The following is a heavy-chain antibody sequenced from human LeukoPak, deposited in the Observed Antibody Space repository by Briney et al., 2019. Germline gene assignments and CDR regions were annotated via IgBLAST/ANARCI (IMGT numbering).Heavy chain of an antibody. CDR3: ARDGIFRNYSDYIPPRAFDF. CDR1: GYSITRGYS. Sequence: SETLSLSCTVSGYSITRGYSWGWIRQSPGKGLGWIRSIHHSGATYYNPSLKSRLTLSVDTSTNPYSLKLNSVTAADTAVYSCARDGIFRNYSDYIPPRAFDFWGQGAMVAVSS. D-gene: IGHD4-11*01. V-gene: IGHV4-38-2*02. J-gene: IGHJ3*01. CDR2: IHHSGAT.